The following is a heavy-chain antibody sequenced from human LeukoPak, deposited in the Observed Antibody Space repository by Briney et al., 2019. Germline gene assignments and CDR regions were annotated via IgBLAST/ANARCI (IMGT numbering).Heavy chain of an antibody. J-gene: IGHJ6*02. Sequence: GGSLRLSCVASGFGFSTHAMSWVRQAPGKGLEWVSAISGSGGSTYYADSVKGRFTISRDNSKNTLYLQMNSLRAEDTAVYYCAKDLAPADNPYYYGMDVWGQGTTVTVSS. CDR1: GFGFSTHA. D-gene: IGHD2-2*01. CDR2: ISGSGGST. CDR3: AKDLAPADNPYYYGMDV. V-gene: IGHV3-23*01.